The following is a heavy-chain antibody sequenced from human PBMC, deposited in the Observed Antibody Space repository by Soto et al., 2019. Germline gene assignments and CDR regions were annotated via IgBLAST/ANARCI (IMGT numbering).Heavy chain of an antibody. CDR3: ARDGYYDFWSGHTYYYGMDV. D-gene: IGHD3-3*01. CDR2: IIPIFGTA. J-gene: IGHJ6*02. Sequence: SVKVSCKASGGTFSSYAISWVRQAPGQGLEWMGGIIPIFGTANYAQKFQGRVTITADESTSTAYMELSRLRSDDTAVYYCARDGYYDFWSGHTYYYGMDVWGQGTSLTVSS. CDR1: GGTFSSYA. V-gene: IGHV1-69*13.